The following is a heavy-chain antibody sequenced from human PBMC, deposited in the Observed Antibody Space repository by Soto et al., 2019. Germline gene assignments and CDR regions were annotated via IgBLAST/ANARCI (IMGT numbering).Heavy chain of an antibody. CDR1: GFTFSSYA. V-gene: IGHV3-23*01. D-gene: IGHD2-21*02. CDR3: AKEGSAYCGGDCRVDY. Sequence: EVQLLESGGGLVQPGGALRLSCAASGFTFSSYAMSWVRQAPGKGLEWVSAISGSGGSTYYADSVKGRFTIPRDNSQNTLYLQMNSRRAEDTAVYYCAKEGSAYCGGDCRVDYWGQGTLVAVSS. J-gene: IGHJ4*02. CDR2: ISGSGGST.